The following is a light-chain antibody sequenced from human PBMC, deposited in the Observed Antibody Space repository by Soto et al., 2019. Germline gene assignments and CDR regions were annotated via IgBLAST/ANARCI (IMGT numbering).Light chain of an antibody. V-gene: IGKV1-5*03. Sequence: DIQMTQSPSTLSASVGDRVTITCRASQSISSWLAWYQQKPGKAPKLLIYKASSLESGVPSTFSGSGSGTEFILTISSLQPDDSATYYCQQYNSYPLTFGQGTKVEI. J-gene: IGKJ1*01. CDR3: QQYNSYPLT. CDR1: QSISSW. CDR2: KAS.